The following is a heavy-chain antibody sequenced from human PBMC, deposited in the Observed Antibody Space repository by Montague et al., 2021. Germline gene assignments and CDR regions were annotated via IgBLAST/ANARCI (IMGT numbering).Heavy chain of an antibody. CDR2: ITGSSSSI. V-gene: IGHV3-48*02. J-gene: IGHJ1*01. CDR3: ARDSYSSGWYSAEYFQH. D-gene: IGHD6-19*01. Sequence: SLRLSRAASGFTFRTYGMNWVRQAPGKGLEWVSYITGSSSSIYYADSVRGRFTISRDNPKNSLYLQMNSLRDEDTAVYYCARDSYSSGWYSAEYFQHWGQGTLVTVSS. CDR1: GFTFRTYG.